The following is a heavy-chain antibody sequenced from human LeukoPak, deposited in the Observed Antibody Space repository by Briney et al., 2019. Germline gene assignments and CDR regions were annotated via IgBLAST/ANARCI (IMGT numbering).Heavy chain of an antibody. CDR3: LITMIVVSDQRFDP. CDR2: INPNSGGT. CDR1: GYTFTGYY. J-gene: IGHJ5*02. V-gene: IGHV1-2*02. D-gene: IGHD3-22*01. Sequence: ASVKVSCKASGYTFTGYYMHWVRQAPGQGLEWMGWINPNSGGTNYAQKFQGRVTMTEDTSTDTAYMELSSLRSEDTAVYYCLITMIVVSDQRFDPWGQGTLVTVSS.